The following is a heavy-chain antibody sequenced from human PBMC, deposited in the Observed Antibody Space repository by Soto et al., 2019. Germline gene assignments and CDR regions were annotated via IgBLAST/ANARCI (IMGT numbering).Heavy chain of an antibody. CDR1: GFTFSSYE. CDR3: ARGGGLLDYYDSSGYYDAFDI. CDR2: ISSSGSTI. V-gene: IGHV3-48*03. Sequence: SLRLSCAASGFTFSSYEMNWVRQAPGKGLEWVSYISSSGSTIYYADSVKGRFTISRDNAKNSLYLQMNSLRAEDTAVYYCARGGGLLDYYDSSGYYDAFDIWGQGTMVTVSS. J-gene: IGHJ3*02. D-gene: IGHD3-22*01.